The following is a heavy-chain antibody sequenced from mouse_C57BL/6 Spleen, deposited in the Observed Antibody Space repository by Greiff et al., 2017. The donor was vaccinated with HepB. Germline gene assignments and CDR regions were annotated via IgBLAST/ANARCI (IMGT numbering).Heavy chain of an antibody. V-gene: IGHV1-64*01. J-gene: IGHJ4*01. D-gene: IGHD1-1*01. Sequence: QVQLQQPGAELVKPGASVKLSCKASGYTFTSYWMHWVKQRPGQGLEWIGMIHPNSGSTNYNEKFKSKATLTVDKSSSTAYMQLSSLTSKDSAVYYCARTITTVVVPYYAMDYWGQGTSVTVSS. CDR2: IHPNSGST. CDR3: ARTITTVVVPYYAMDY. CDR1: GYTFTSYW.